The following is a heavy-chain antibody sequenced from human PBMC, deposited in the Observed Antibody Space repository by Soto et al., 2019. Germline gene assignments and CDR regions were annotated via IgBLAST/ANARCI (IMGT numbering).Heavy chain of an antibody. CDR3: AKYRRTEEEGFTLDS. CDR2: IYYTGST. Sequence: SETLSLTCTVSGDSIKHYYWSWIRQPPGKRLEWIGYIYYTGSTTYNPSLESRVTMSVDTSKNQFSLKLSSVNAADTAVYYCAKYRRTEEEGFTLDSWGRGTLGTSPQ. CDR1: GDSIKHYY. D-gene: IGHD2-2*01. J-gene: IGHJ4*02. V-gene: IGHV4-59*01.